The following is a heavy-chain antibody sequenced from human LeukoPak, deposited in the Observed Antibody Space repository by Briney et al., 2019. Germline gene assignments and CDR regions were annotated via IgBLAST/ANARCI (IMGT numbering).Heavy chain of an antibody. V-gene: IGHV4-39*01. Sequence: SETLSLICTVSGGSISSSSWYWAWIRQSPGMGLEWIGSISCRATTYYTLYLKVRLTVYVATSQIPFYLNLRSVTAADLSLYYCARLVFCNTVCYFGSWGQGTLVTVSS. D-gene: IGHD2-21*02. CDR3: ARLVFCNTVCYFGS. J-gene: IGHJ5*02. CDR2: ISCRATT. CDR1: GGSISSSSWY.